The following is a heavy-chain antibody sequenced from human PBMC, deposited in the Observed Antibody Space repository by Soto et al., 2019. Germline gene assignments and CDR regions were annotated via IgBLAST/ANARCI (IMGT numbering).Heavy chain of an antibody. J-gene: IGHJ5*02. Sequence: GESLKISCKPSGYSFTDYSITWVRQMSGKGLEWMGRIDPRDSQTDYSPSFQGHVTVSADKSSGPAFLQWHRLKASDTAIYYCARTGSGSWLDPWGQGTLVTVSS. D-gene: IGHD3-10*01. CDR2: IDPRDSQT. V-gene: IGHV5-10-1*01. CDR3: ARTGSGSWLDP. CDR1: GYSFTDYS.